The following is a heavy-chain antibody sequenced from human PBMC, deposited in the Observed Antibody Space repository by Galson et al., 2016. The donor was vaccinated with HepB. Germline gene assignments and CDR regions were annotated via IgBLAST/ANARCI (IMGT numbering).Heavy chain of an antibody. Sequence: SVKVSCKASGYTFTGYYMHWVRQAPGQGLEWVGWVSPYDGDTNYAQKLQGRVTMTTDTSTSTAYMELRSLTSDDTAMHYCARQRYFDSWGRGTLVTVSS. V-gene: IGHV1-18*04. CDR2: VSPYDGDT. CDR1: GYTFTGYY. J-gene: IGHJ2*01. CDR3: ARQRYFDS.